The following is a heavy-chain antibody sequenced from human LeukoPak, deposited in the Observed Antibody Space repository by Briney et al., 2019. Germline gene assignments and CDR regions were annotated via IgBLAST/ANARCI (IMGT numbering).Heavy chain of an antibody. D-gene: IGHD3-22*01. CDR3: ARGDSSARYYFDY. V-gene: IGHV3-11*01. Sequence: GGSLRLSCAASGFTFSDYYMSWIRQAPGKGLEWVSYISSSGSTIYYADYVKGRFTISRDNAKNSLYLQMNSLRAEDTAVYYCARGDSSARYYFDYWGQGNLVTVSS. CDR2: ISSSGSTI. CDR1: GFTFSDYY. J-gene: IGHJ4*02.